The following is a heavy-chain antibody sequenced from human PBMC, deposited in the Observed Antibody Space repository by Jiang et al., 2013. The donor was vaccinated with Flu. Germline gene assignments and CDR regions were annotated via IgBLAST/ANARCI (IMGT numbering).Heavy chain of an antibody. D-gene: IGHD1-1*01. CDR1: GYSFSHYW. CDR3: AKAANWNPYYFDY. Sequence: GAEVKKPGESLKISCKGSGYSFSHYWIAWVRQMPGKGLEWMGIIYPGDSDTRYSPSFQGQVTISADKSINTTYLQWSSLGASDTAMYYCAKAANWNPYYFDYWGQGTLVTVSS. V-gene: IGHV5-51*01. J-gene: IGHJ4*02. CDR2: IYPGDSDT.